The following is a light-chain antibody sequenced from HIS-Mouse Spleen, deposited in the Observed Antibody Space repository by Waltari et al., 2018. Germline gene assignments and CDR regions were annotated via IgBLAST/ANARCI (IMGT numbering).Light chain of an antibody. CDR2: DAS. V-gene: IGKV3-11*01. CDR3: QQRSNWPPLT. CDR1: QSVSSH. Sequence: EIVLTQSPATLSLSPGERATLSCRASQSVSSHLAWYQQKPGQDPRLLIYDASNRATGIPARFSGSGSGTDFTLTISSLEPEDFAVYYCQQRSNWPPLTFGGGTKVEIK. J-gene: IGKJ4*01.